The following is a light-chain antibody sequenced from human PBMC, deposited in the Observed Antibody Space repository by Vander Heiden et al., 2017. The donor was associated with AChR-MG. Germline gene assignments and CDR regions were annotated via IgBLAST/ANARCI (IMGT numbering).Light chain of an antibody. Sequence: QSALTQPASVSGSPGQSIPTPCSGTSSDMGAYNYVSWFQQHPDKAPKLIIYDVSIRPSGVSNRFSGSKSGNTASLTISGLLPEDEADYFCSSYTSTSTLYVFGTGTKVTVL. CDR1: SSDMGAYNY. CDR3: SSYTSTSTLYV. J-gene: IGLJ1*01. CDR2: DVS. V-gene: IGLV2-14*01.